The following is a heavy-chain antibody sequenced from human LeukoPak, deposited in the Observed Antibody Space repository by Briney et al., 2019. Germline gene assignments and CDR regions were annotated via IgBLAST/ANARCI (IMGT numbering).Heavy chain of an antibody. V-gene: IGHV3-23*01. J-gene: IGHJ4*02. CDR2: ISGSGGST. CDR1: GFTFSSYA. D-gene: IGHD2-2*01. CDR3: ANWVVVPAATLLDY. Sequence: GGSLRLSCAASGFTFSSYAMSWVRQAPGKGLEWVSAISGSGGSTYYADSVKGRFTISRDNSKNTLYLQMNSLRAEDTAVYYCANWVVVPAATLLDYWGQGTLVTVSS.